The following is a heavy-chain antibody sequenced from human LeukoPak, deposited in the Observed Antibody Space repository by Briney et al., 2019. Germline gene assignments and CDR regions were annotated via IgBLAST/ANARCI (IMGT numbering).Heavy chain of an antibody. D-gene: IGHD2-8*01. CDR3: ARANPALMVSKYFQH. Sequence: GRSLRLSCAASGFTFSSYAMHWVRQAPGKGLEWVAVISYDGSNKYYADSVKGRFTISRDNSKNTLYLQMNSLRAEDTAVYYCARANPALMVSKYFQHWGQGTLVTVSS. V-gene: IGHV3-30*04. J-gene: IGHJ1*01. CDR2: ISYDGSNK. CDR1: GFTFSSYA.